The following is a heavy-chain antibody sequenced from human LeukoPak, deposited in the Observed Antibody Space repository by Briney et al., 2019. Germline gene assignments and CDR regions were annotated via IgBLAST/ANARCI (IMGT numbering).Heavy chain of an antibody. CDR2: ISYDGSNK. CDR1: GFTFVTLP. CDR3: ARDWGMAVAFGYFDY. D-gene: IGHD6-19*01. Sequence: GGSPRLPLPAPGFTFVTLPLHWVRRAPGKGLNGVALISYDGSNKYYADSVKGRFTISRDNSKNTLYLQINSLGLKETAVYYCARDWGMAVAFGYFDYWGLGTLVTVSS. V-gene: IGHV3-30-3*01. J-gene: IGHJ4*02.